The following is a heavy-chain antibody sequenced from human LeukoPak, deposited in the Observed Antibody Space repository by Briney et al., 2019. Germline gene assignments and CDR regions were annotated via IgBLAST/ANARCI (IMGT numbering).Heavy chain of an antibody. V-gene: IGHV3-74*01. CDR1: GLTFSSHW. Sequence: GGSLRLSCAASGLTFSSHWMHWVRQAPGKGLVWVSRITNDGSSTTYADSVKGRFTISRDNSKNTLYLQMNSLRAEDTAVYYCARDGSGSLFSGNFDYWGQGTLVTVSS. CDR3: ARDGSGSLFSGNFDY. J-gene: IGHJ4*02. D-gene: IGHD3-10*01. CDR2: ITNDGSST.